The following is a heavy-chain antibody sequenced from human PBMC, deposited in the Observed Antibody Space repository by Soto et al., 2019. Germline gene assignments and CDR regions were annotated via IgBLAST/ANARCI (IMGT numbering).Heavy chain of an antibody. Sequence: PGGSLRLSCAASGFTFSSYGMHWVRQAPGKGLEWVAVISYDGSNKYYADSVKGRFTISRDNSKNTLYLQMNSLRAEDTAVYYCAKGAMDIVVVPAALKYYYYYGMDVWGQGTTVTVSS. D-gene: IGHD2-2*03. CDR2: ISYDGSNK. V-gene: IGHV3-30*18. CDR3: AKGAMDIVVVPAALKYYYYYGMDV. J-gene: IGHJ6*02. CDR1: GFTFSSYG.